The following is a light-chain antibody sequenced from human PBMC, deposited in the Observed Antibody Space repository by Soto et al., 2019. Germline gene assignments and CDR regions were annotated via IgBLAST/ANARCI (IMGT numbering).Light chain of an antibody. J-gene: IGLJ1*01. CDR2: EVS. CDR1: SRDVGGYNY. V-gene: IGLV2-14*01. Sequence: QSVLTQPASVSGSHGQSITISCTGTSRDVGGYNYVSWYQQHPGKAPKLMIYEVSNRPSGVSNRFSGSKSGNTASLTISGLQAEDEADYYCSSYTSSSTRVFGTGTKLTVL. CDR3: SSYTSSSTRV.